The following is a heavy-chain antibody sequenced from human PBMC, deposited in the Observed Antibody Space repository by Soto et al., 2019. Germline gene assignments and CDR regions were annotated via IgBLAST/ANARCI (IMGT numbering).Heavy chain of an antibody. D-gene: IGHD5-12*01. Sequence: QSGGSLRLTCAASAFPFSSYPLHGVRQAPGKGLDGVANMSYDGSEKYYADSVKGRLTISRDNSKNRLYRQMNSMKAEDTAVYYYARDRGYGGNSGFQPWGQGALVTFYS. CDR3: ARDRGYGGNSGFQP. CDR2: MSYDGSEK. J-gene: IGHJ5*02. V-gene: IGHV3-30-3*01. CDR1: AFPFSSYP.